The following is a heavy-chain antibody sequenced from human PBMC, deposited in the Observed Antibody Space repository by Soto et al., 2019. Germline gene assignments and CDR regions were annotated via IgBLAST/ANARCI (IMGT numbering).Heavy chain of an antibody. J-gene: IGHJ3*01. V-gene: IGHV2-5*02. CDR3: AHAYGGTSWPNDAFDV. CDR1: GFSFSADGVG. D-gene: IGHD2-21*01. Sequence: QITLKESGPTLVKPTQTLTLTCIFSGFSFSADGVGVGWIRQPPGKALEWLALIFWDDDARYSPSLKSRLTITKDTSKNQVFLTMSNMDPVDTATYYCAHAYGGTSWPNDAFDVWGPGTVVTVSS. CDR2: IFWDDDA.